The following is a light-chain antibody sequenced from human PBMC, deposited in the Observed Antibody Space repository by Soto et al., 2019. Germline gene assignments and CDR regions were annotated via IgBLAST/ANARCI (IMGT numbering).Light chain of an antibody. CDR3: QQYDSYPRT. Sequence: DIQMTQSPSTLSASVGDRVTITCRASQTISSWLACYQQKAGKAPKVLIYKASRLESGVPSRFSGSGSGTEFSLTIRSLQPDDCGTYYCQQYDSYPRTFGQGTRVDI. V-gene: IGKV1-5*03. CDR2: KAS. J-gene: IGKJ1*01. CDR1: QTISSW.